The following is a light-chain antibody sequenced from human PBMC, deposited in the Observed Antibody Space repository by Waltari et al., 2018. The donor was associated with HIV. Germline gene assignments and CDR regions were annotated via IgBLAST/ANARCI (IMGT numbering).Light chain of an antibody. Sequence: QSVLTQPPSASGTPGQRVTISCSGSRPRLRSNYVYWYQQLPGTAPKLLIYRNNQRPSGVPDRFSGSKSGTSASLAISGLRSEDEADYYCAAWDDSLSGYVFGTGTKVTVL. CDR3: AAWDDSLSGYV. J-gene: IGLJ1*01. CDR2: RNN. V-gene: IGLV1-47*01. CDR1: RPRLRSNY.